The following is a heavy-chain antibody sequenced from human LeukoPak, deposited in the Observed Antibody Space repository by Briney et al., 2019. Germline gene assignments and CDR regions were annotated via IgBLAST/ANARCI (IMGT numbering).Heavy chain of an antibody. Sequence: SETLSLTCAVYGGSFSGYYWSWIRQPPGRGLEWIGEINHSGSTNYNPSLKSRVTISVDTSKNQFSLKLSSVTAADTAVYYCARRSMFYYYYYMDVWGKGTTVTVSS. CDR3: ARRSMFYYYYYMDV. V-gene: IGHV4-34*01. CDR2: INHSGST. D-gene: IGHD3-10*02. J-gene: IGHJ6*03. CDR1: GGSFSGYY.